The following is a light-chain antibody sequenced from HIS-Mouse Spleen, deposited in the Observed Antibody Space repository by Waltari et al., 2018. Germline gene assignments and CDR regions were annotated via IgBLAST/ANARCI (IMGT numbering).Light chain of an antibody. CDR1: ELPNKY. CDR2: EDS. Sequence: SYELTQPPSVSVSPGQPARITCSGHELPNKYAYWYQQTSGQAPVLVIYEDSKRPSGIPERFSGSSSGTMATLTISGAQVEDEADYYCYSTDSSGNHRVFGGGTKLTVL. J-gene: IGLJ2*01. CDR3: YSTDSSGNHRV. V-gene: IGLV3-10*01.